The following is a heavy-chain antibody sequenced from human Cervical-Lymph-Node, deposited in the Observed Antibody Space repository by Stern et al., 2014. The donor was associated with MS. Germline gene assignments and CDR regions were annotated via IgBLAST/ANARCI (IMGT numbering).Heavy chain of an antibody. CDR1: GFTFSSYA. J-gene: IGHJ6*02. Sequence: VQLVQSGGGLVQPGGSLRLSCAASGFTFSSYAMSWVRQAPGKGLEWVSAISGSGGSTYYADSVKGRFTISRDNSKNTLYLQMNSLRAEDTAVYYCAKVRYDFWSGPGPYGMDVWGQGTTVTVSS. V-gene: IGHV3-23*04. D-gene: IGHD3-3*01. CDR2: ISGSGGST. CDR3: AKVRYDFWSGPGPYGMDV.